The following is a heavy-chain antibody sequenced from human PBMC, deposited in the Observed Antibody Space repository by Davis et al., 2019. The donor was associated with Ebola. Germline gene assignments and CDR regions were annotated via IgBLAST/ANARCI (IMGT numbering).Heavy chain of an antibody. CDR2: IYYSGST. J-gene: IGHJ6*02. CDR3: ARDMGQQWLHGMDV. Sequence: MPSETLSFTCTVSGGSISSYYWSWIRQPPGKGLEWIGYIYYSGSTNYNPSLKSRVTISVDTSKNQFSLKLSSVTAADTAVYYCARDMGQQWLHGMDVWGQGTTVTVSS. D-gene: IGHD6-19*01. V-gene: IGHV4-59*01. CDR1: GGSISSYY.